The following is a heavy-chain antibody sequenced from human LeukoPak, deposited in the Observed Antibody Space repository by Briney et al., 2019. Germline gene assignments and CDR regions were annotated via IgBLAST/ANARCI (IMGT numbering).Heavy chain of an antibody. D-gene: IGHD7-27*01. CDR1: GFTCSSYE. CDR3: ARRTGTNPFDY. J-gene: IGHJ4*02. V-gene: IGHV3-48*03. Sequence: PGGSLRLSCAASGFTCSSYEMNWVRQAPGKGLEWVSYISSSGSTIYYADSVKGRFTISRDNAKNSLYLQMNSLRAEDTAVYYCARRTGTNPFDYWGQGTLVTVSS. CDR2: ISSSGSTI.